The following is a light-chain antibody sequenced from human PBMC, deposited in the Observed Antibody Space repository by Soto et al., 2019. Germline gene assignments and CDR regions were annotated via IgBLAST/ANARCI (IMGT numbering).Light chain of an antibody. CDR2: EVS. V-gene: IGLV2-14*01. CDR3: SSYTTYTSYV. Sequence: QSVLTQPASVSGSPGQSITISCTGTSSDVGGYNHVSWYQQHPGKAPKLMIHEVSNRPSGVSNRFSGSKSGNTASLTISGLQAEDEADYYCSSYTTYTSYVFGTGTKVTVL. CDR1: SSDVGGYNH. J-gene: IGLJ1*01.